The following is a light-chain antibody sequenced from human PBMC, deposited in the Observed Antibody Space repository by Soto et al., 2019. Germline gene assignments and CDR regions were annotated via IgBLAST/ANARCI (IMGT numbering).Light chain of an antibody. CDR3: QQYGSSPPYT. CDR2: GAS. Sequence: EIVLTQSPGTLSLSPGERDTLNCRTSQSVSSSYLAWYQQKPGQAPRLLIYGASSRATGIPDRFSGSGSGTDFTLTISRLEPEYFAVYYCQQYGSSPPYTFGQGTKVDIK. CDR1: QSVSSSY. V-gene: IGKV3-20*01. J-gene: IGKJ2*01.